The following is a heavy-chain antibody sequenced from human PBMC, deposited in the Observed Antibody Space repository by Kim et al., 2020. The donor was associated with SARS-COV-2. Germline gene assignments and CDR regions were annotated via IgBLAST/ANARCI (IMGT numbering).Heavy chain of an antibody. CDR2: ISGSGGST. V-gene: IGHV3-23*01. CDR1: GFTFSSYA. Sequence: GGSLRLSCAASGFTFSSYAMSWVRQAPGKGLEWVSAISGSGGSTYYADSVKGRFTISRDNSKNTLYLQMNSLRAEDTAVYYCAKQNFGRRSLYSSSWYGRYYFDYWGQGTLVTVSS. J-gene: IGHJ4*02. CDR3: AKQNFGRRSLYSSSWYGRYYFDY. D-gene: IGHD6-13*01.